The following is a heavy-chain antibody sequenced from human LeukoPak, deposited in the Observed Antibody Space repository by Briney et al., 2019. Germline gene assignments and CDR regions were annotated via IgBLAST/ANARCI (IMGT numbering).Heavy chain of an antibody. Sequence: PGESLRLSCAASGFSVSNKYMSWVRQAPGKGLEWVSVIYTGGSTYYADSVKGRFTISRDNSKNTLYLQMNSLRAEDTAVYYCARGWSGYDTVAQDAFDIWGQGTMVTVSS. D-gene: IGHD5-12*01. CDR3: ARGWSGYDTVAQDAFDI. V-gene: IGHV3-66*01. CDR2: IYTGGST. CDR1: GFSVSNKY. J-gene: IGHJ3*02.